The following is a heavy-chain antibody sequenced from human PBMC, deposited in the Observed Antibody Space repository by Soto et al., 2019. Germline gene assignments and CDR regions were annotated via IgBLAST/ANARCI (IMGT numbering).Heavy chain of an antibody. D-gene: IGHD2-2*01. CDR1: GFTLSSYS. Sequence: LRLSCAASGFTLSSYSMNWVRQAPGKGLEWVSSISSSSSYIYYADSVKGRFTISRDNAKNSMYLQMNSLRAEDTAVYYCARGRYCSSTSCSSRWFDPWGQGTLVTVSS. CDR3: ARGRYCSSTSCSSRWFDP. CDR2: ISSSSSYI. V-gene: IGHV3-21*01. J-gene: IGHJ5*02.